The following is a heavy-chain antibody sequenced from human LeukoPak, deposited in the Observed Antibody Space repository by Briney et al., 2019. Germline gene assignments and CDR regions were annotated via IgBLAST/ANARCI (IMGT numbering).Heavy chain of an antibody. D-gene: IGHD2-15*01. CDR3: ARVERGYCGSGSCYSDY. Sequence: KTSETLSLTCAVYGGSFSGYYWSWICQPPGKGLEWIGEINHSGSTNYNPSLKSRVTISVDTSKNQFSLKLSSLTAADTAVYYCARVERGYCGSGSCYSDYWGQGTLVTVSS. V-gene: IGHV4-34*01. CDR1: GGSFSGYY. CDR2: INHSGST. J-gene: IGHJ4*02.